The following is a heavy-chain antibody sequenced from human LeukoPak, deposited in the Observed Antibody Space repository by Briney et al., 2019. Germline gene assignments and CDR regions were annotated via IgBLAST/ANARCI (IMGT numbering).Heavy chain of an antibody. Sequence: ASVKVSCKVSGYTLTELSMQWVRQAPGKGLEWMGGFNPEDGETIYAQKFQGRVTMTEDTSADTAYMELSSLRSEDTAVYYCATWVGTTLIFDYWGQGTLVTVSS. J-gene: IGHJ4*02. D-gene: IGHD2-21*02. CDR3: ATWVGTTLIFDY. V-gene: IGHV1-24*01. CDR1: GYTLTELS. CDR2: FNPEDGET.